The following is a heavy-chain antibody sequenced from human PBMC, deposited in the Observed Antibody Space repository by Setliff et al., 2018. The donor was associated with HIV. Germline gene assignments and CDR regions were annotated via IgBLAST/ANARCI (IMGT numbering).Heavy chain of an antibody. CDR2: ITPSGAT. J-gene: IGHJ4*02. Sequence: PSETLSLTCTVSGYSISSGYSWGWIRQPPGKGLEWIGEITPSGATNYLPSLKSRVTISVETSKNQFSLKLSSVTAADTAVYYCARGGLYSSWGQGTLVTVSS. CDR3: ARGGLYSS. D-gene: IGHD6-13*01. V-gene: IGHV4-38-2*02. CDR1: GYSISSGYS.